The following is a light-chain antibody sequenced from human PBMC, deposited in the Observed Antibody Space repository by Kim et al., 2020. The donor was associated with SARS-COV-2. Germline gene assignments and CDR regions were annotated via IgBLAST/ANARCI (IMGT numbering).Light chain of an antibody. Sequence: SVTPKEKVTITCRASQSIGSNLHWYQQKPDQSPKLLIKYASQSFSGVPSRFSGGGSGTDFTLTINSLEAEDAATYYCHQSNSLPYTFGQGTKLEIK. V-gene: IGKV6-21*01. J-gene: IGKJ2*01. CDR1: QSIGSN. CDR3: HQSNSLPYT. CDR2: YAS.